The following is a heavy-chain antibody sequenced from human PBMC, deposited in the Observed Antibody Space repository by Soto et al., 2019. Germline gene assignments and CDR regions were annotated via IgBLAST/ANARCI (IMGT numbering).Heavy chain of an antibody. CDR2: ISAYNGNT. CDR1: GYSFTNYG. D-gene: IGHD6-19*01. CDR3: AGGRGVAPPVAGNPHYYYMDV. J-gene: IGHJ6*03. V-gene: IGHV1-18*01. Sequence: QDQLVQSGVEVKKPGASVKVSCKASGYSFTNYGITWVRQAPGQGFEWMGWISAYNGNTNYAQKFQGRVTLTTDASTSAALLELRSLRSDDTAVYYCAGGRGVAPPVAGNPHYYYMDVWGKGTTVTVSS.